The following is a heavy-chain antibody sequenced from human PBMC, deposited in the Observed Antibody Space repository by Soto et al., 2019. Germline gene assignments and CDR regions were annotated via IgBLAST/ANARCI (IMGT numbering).Heavy chain of an antibody. Sequence: ESGGGVVQPGRSLRLSCAASGFTFSSYAMHWVRQAPGKGLEWVAVISYDGSNKYYADSVKGRFTISRDNSKNTLYLQMNSLRAEDTAVYYCARDGSPPVAGGDAFDIWGQGTMVTVSS. J-gene: IGHJ3*02. D-gene: IGHD6-19*01. CDR1: GFTFSSYA. CDR2: ISYDGSNK. V-gene: IGHV3-30-3*01. CDR3: ARDGSPPVAGGDAFDI.